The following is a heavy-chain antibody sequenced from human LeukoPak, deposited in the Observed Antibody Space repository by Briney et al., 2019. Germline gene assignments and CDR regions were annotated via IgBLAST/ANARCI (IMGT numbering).Heavy chain of an antibody. Sequence: SETLSLTCTVSGGSISSYYWSWIRQPPGKGLEWIGYIYYSGSTNYNPSLKSRVTISVDTSKNQFSLKLSSVTAADTAVYYCARLKSGSYFENYYMDVWGKGTTVTISS. V-gene: IGHV4-59*08. CDR2: IYYSGST. CDR3: ARLKSGSYFENYYMDV. CDR1: GGSISSYY. D-gene: IGHD1-26*01. J-gene: IGHJ6*03.